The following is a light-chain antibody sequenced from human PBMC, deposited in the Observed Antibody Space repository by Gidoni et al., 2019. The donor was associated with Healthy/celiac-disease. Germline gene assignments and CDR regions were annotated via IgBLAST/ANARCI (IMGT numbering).Light chain of an antibody. CDR2: AAS. Sequence: IQMTQSPSSLSAYVGDRVTITCRASQSISSYLNWYQQKPGKAPKLLIYAASSLQSGVPSRFSGSGSGTDFTLTISSLQPEDFATYYCQQSYSTPGTFGQGTKLEIK. CDR1: QSISSY. V-gene: IGKV1-39*01. CDR3: QQSYSTPGT. J-gene: IGKJ2*02.